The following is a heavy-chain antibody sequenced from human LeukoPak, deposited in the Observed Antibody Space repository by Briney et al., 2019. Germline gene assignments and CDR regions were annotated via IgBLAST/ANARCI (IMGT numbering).Heavy chain of an antibody. CDR2: INSDGSST. J-gene: IGHJ4*02. D-gene: IGHD3-22*01. CDR3: ARAPMIVLASYFDY. CDR1: GFTFSSYW. V-gene: IGHV3-74*01. Sequence: GGSMRLSCAASGFTFSSYWMHWVRQAPVKGLVWVSRINSDGSSTSYADSVKGRFTISRDNAKNTLYLQMNSLRAEDTAVYYCARAPMIVLASYFDYWGQGTLVTVSS.